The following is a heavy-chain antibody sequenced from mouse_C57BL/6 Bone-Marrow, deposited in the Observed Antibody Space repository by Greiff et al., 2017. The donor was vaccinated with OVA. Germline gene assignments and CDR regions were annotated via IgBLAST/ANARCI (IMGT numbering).Heavy chain of an antibody. CDR3: TLYYSNYVAYYFDY. CDR1: GYTFTDYE. CDR2: IDPETGGT. Sequence: QVQLKESGAELVRPGASVTLSCKASGYTFTDYEMHWVKQTPVHGLEWIGAIDPETGGTAYNQKFKGKAILTADKSSSTAYMELRSLTSEDSAVYYSTLYYSNYVAYYFDYWGQGTTLTVSS. J-gene: IGHJ2*01. V-gene: IGHV1-15*01. D-gene: IGHD2-5*01.